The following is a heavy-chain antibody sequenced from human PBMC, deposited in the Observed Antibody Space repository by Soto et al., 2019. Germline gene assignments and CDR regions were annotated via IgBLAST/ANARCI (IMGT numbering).Heavy chain of an antibody. CDR1: GFTVSSNY. J-gene: IGHJ4*02. Sequence: PGGSLGLSCAASGFTVSSNYMIWVRQAPGKGLEWVSVIYSGGSTYYADSVKGRFTISRHNSKNTLYLLMNSLRSDDTAVYYCARDLAVGLVDYWGQGTLVTVSS. D-gene: IGHD6-19*01. CDR2: IYSGGST. V-gene: IGHV3-53*04. CDR3: ARDLAVGLVDY.